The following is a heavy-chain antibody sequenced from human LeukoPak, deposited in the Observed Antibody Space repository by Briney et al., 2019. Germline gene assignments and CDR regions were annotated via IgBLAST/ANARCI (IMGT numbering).Heavy chain of an antibody. CDR3: ARAGGKYYDSSGYYYVSYFDY. D-gene: IGHD3-22*01. CDR1: GGSISSGSYY. Sequence: SETLSLTCTVSGGSISSGSYYWSWIRQPAGKGLEWIGRIYTSGSTNYNPSLKSRVTISVDTSKNQFSLKLSPVTAADTAVYYCARAGGKYYDSSGYYYVSYFDYWGQGTLVTVS. J-gene: IGHJ4*02. CDR2: IYTSGST. V-gene: IGHV4-61*02.